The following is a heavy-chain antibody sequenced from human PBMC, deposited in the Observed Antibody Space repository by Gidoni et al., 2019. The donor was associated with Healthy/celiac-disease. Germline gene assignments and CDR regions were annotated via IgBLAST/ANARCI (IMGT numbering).Heavy chain of an antibody. CDR2: INHSGST. V-gene: IGHV4-34*01. J-gene: IGHJ4*02. Sequence: QVQLQQWGAGLLKPSETLSLTCAVYGGSFSGYYWSWIRQPPGKGLEWIGEINHSGSTNYNPSRKSRVTISVDTSKNQFSLKLSSVTAADTAVYYCAREGYGGCSSTSCSVWGQGTLVTVSS. CDR3: AREGYGGCSSTSCSV. D-gene: IGHD2-2*01. CDR1: GGSFSGYY.